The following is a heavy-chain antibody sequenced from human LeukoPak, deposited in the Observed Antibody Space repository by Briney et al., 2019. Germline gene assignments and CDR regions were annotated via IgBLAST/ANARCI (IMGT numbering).Heavy chain of an antibody. V-gene: IGHV1-3*01. Sequence: ASVKVSCKASGYTFTSYTMHWVRRAPGQRLEWMGWINAGNGDTKYSQKFQGRVTIARDTSASTAYMELSSLRSEDTAVYYCARDRGGTGDFDYWGQGTLVTVSS. D-gene: IGHD1-1*01. CDR1: GYTFTSYT. CDR2: INAGNGDT. J-gene: IGHJ4*02. CDR3: ARDRGGTGDFDY.